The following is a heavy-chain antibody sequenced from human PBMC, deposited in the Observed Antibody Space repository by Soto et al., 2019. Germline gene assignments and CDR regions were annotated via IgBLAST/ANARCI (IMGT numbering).Heavy chain of an antibody. V-gene: IGHV1-2*04. CDR3: ARNHDYGDYTAFDI. CDR2: INPNSGGT. J-gene: IGHJ3*02. Sequence: GASVKVSCKASGYTFTGYHMHWVRQAPGQGLEWMGWINPNSGGTNYAQKFQGWVTMTRDTSISTAYMELSRLRSDDTAVYCCARNHDYGDYTAFDIWGQGTMVTVSS. CDR1: GYTFTGYH. D-gene: IGHD4-17*01.